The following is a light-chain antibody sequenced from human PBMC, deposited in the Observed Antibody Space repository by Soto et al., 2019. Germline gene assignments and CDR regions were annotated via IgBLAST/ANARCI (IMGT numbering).Light chain of an antibody. Sequence: EIVLTQSPDTLSLSPGERATLFCRASQTLSINSLAWYQQKPGQAPRLLIYAASTRDTGIPDRLNGSGSGTDLALTINRLELGDFAVYYCQQYDGAPLTFGPGTKVDIK. V-gene: IGKV3-20*01. CDR1: QTLSINS. J-gene: IGKJ3*01. CDR3: QQYDGAPLT. CDR2: AAS.